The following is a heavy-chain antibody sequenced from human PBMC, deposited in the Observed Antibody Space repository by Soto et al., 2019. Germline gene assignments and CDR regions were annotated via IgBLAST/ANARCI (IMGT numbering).Heavy chain of an antibody. CDR2: FSGNSDNI. J-gene: IGHJ5*02. D-gene: IGHD2-2*01. CDR1: GFTFRDYF. V-gene: IGHV3-11*06. Sequence: QVQLVESGGGVVKPAGSLRLSCEASGFTFRDYFMSWIRQAPGKGLEWVSFFSGNSDNIKYADSVKGRFTISRDNAKNSLYLQMNSLRAEDTAVYYCVRDSARIVVVPRVDGDNWFDPWGQGTLVTVSS. CDR3: VRDSARIVVVPRVDGDNWFDP.